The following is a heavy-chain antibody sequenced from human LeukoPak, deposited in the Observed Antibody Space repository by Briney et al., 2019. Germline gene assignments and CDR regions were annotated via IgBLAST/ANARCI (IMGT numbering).Heavy chain of an antibody. CDR3: ARAPGGRYCSSTSCYTAVDY. V-gene: IGHV1-69*01. CDR1: GGTFSSYA. D-gene: IGHD2-2*02. Sequence: SVKVSCKASGGTFSSYAISWVRQAPGQGLEWVGGIIPIFGTANYAQKFQGRVTITADESTSTAYMELSSLRSEDTAVYYCARAPGGRYCSSTSCYTAVDYWGQGTLVTVSS. CDR2: IIPIFGTA. J-gene: IGHJ4*02.